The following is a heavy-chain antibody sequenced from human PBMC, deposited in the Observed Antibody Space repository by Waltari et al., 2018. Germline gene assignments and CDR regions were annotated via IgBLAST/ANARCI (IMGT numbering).Heavy chain of an antibody. CDR3: ARGRPGIAVAGMAFDI. V-gene: IGHV1-2*02. CDR1: GYTFTGYY. CDR2: INPNSGGT. Sequence: QVQLVQSGAEVKKPGASVKVSCKASGYTFTGYYMHWVRQAPGQGLEWMGWINPNSGGTNYAQKFQGRVTMTRDTSISTAYMELSRLRSDDTAVYYCARGRPGIAVAGMAFDIWGQGTMVTVSS. J-gene: IGHJ3*02. D-gene: IGHD6-19*01.